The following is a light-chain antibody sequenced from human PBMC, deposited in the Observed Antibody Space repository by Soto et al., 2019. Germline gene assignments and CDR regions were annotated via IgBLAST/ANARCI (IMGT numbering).Light chain of an antibody. CDR1: QSVSGY. CDR2: GAS. V-gene: IGKV3-20*01. CDR3: QQYASSIRT. Sequence: EIVLTQSPGTLSLSPGERATLFCRASQSVSGYLAWYQQKPGQAPRLLIYGASSRATGIPDRFSGSGSGTDFTLTISRLEPEDYAVYYCQQYASSIRTFGQGTKVEIK. J-gene: IGKJ1*01.